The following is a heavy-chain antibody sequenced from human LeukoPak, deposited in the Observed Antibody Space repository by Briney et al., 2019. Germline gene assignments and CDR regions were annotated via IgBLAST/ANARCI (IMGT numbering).Heavy chain of an antibody. CDR2: IYYSGST. J-gene: IGHJ2*01. V-gene: IGHV4-30-4*01. CDR3: ARDRRYGDYVPLNWYFDL. CDR1: GGSISSGDYY. Sequence: SQTLSLTCTVSGGSISSGDYYWSWIRQPPGKGLEWIEYIYYSGSTYYNPSLKSRVTISVDTSKNQFSLKLSSVTAADTAVYYCARDRRYGDYVPLNWYFDLWGRGTLVTVSS. D-gene: IGHD4-17*01.